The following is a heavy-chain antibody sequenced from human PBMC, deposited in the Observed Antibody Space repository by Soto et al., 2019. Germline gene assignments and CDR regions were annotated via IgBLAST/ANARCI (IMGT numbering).Heavy chain of an antibody. V-gene: IGHV3-23*01. CDR1: GFTFSSFP. D-gene: IGHD2-21*01. CDR2: ISGSGGST. Sequence: EVQLLESGGDLVHPGGSLRLSCAASGFTFSSFPMSWVRQAPGKGLEWVSGISGSGGSTYYADSVKGRFTISRDNSKNTLYLQMNSLRAEDTAVYYCARWYDCGDWGQGTLVTVSS. CDR3: ARWYDCGD. J-gene: IGHJ4*02.